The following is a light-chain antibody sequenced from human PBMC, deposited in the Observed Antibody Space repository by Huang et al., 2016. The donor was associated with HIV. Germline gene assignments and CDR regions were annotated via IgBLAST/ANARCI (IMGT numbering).Light chain of an antibody. J-gene: IGKJ3*01. CDR2: GAS. CDR3: QHYNNWPPFT. CDR1: QSVSTK. V-gene: IGKV3-15*01. Sequence: EVVMTQSPATLSVSPGERATLSYRASQSVSTKLAWYQHKPGQAPRLLMYGASTRATGIPARFSGSGSGTEFTLTISSLQSEDFAVYYCQHYNNWPPFTFGPGTKVDIK.